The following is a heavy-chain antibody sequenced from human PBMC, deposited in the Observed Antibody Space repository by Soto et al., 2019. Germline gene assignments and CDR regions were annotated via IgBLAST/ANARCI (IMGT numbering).Heavy chain of an antibody. CDR3: AKDKGLRGSSYFGD. D-gene: IGHD3-16*01. V-gene: IGHV3-23*01. CDR2: ISGSGDGT. J-gene: IGHJ4*02. Sequence: EVQLRQSGGGVVQRGGSLRLSCVASGFSFNNYAMTWVREAPGKGLEWVSGISGSGDGTYYADSVKDRFSVSRDKSTSTVHLQMSSLRVEDTAVDYCAKDKGLRGSSYFGDGGQGALVIVSS. CDR1: GFSFNNYA.